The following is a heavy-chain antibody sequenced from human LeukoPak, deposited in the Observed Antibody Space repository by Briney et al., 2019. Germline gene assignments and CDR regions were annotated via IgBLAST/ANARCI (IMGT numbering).Heavy chain of an antibody. J-gene: IGHJ3*02. Sequence: PGGSLRLSCAASGFTLSNYSMNWVRQAPGKGLEWVSYISSSSSTIYYADSVKGRFTISRDNAKNSLYLQMNSLRAEDTAVYYCARVGSSWYVRIDAFDIWGQGTMVTVSS. CDR2: ISSSSSTI. V-gene: IGHV3-48*01. CDR1: GFTLSNYS. CDR3: ARVGSSWYVRIDAFDI. D-gene: IGHD6-13*01.